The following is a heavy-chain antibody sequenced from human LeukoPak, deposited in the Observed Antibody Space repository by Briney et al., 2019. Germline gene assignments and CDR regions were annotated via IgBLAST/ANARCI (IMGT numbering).Heavy chain of an antibody. V-gene: IGHV4-38-2*02. J-gene: IGHJ6*03. D-gene: IGHD4-17*01. CDR3: AKYYGDDPDYYYYMDV. Sequence: SETLSLTCTVSGYSISIGHYWGWIRQPPGKGLEWIGYIYYSGSTNYNPSLKSRVTISVDTSKNQFSLKLSSVTAADTAVYYCAKYYGDDPDYYYYMDVWGKGTTVTISS. CDR2: IYYSGST. CDR1: GYSISIGHY.